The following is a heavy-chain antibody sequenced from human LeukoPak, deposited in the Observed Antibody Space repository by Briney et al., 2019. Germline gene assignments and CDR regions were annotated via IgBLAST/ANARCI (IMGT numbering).Heavy chain of an antibody. D-gene: IGHD3-16*02. J-gene: IGHJ6*02. CDR3: ARSLAQVRYYYYGMDV. Sequence: PGRSLRLSCAASGFTFSSYAMHWVRQAPGKGLEWVAVISYDGSNKYYADSVKGRFIISRDSSKNTLYLQMNSLRAEDTAVYYCARSLAQVRYYYYGMDVWGQGTTVTVSS. CDR2: ISYDGSNK. CDR1: GFTFSSYA. V-gene: IGHV3-30*04.